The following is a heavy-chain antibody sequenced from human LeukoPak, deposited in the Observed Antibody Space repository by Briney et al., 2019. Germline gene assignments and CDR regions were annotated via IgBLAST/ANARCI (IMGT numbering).Heavy chain of an antibody. J-gene: IGHJ4*02. CDR3: ARRAQGLLGLDY. D-gene: IGHD1-26*01. Sequence: SETLSLTCTVSGGSISSSSYYWGWIRQPPGKGLEWIGSIYYSGSTYYNPSLKSRVTISVDTSKNQFSLKLSSVTAADTAVYYCARRAQGLLGLDYWGQGTLVTVSS. V-gene: IGHV4-39*01. CDR2: IYYSGST. CDR1: GGSISSSSYY.